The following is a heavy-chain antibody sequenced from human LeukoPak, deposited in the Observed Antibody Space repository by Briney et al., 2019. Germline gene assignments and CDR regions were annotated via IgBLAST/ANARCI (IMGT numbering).Heavy chain of an antibody. Sequence: GRSLRLSCAASGFTFSSFGMHWVRQAPGKGLEWVADIWFDGKNEHFADSVKGRFTISRDNSKNTMYLQINSLRAEDTAVYYCARTTRVPDNWGQGTLVTVSS. CDR2: IWFDGKNE. D-gene: IGHD4-17*01. V-gene: IGHV3-33*01. J-gene: IGHJ4*02. CDR3: ARTTRVPDN. CDR1: GFTFSSFG.